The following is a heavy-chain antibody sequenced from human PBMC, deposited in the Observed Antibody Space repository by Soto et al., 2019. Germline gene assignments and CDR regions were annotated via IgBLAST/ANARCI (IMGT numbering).Heavy chain of an antibody. CDR3: ARDVGDVMSTIQGHGMDV. CDR2: QWFDGSNK. Sequence: QVQLVESGGAVVQPGRSLRLSCVGSGFTFSHYGMHWVRQAPGKGLEWVAVQWFDGSNKFHADSVEGRFTISRDNSQNTVYLQMNNLRAEDTAVYYCARDVGDVMSTIQGHGMDVWSQGTTVTVSS. J-gene: IGHJ6*02. CDR1: GFTFSHYG. V-gene: IGHV3-33*01. D-gene: IGHD5-12*01.